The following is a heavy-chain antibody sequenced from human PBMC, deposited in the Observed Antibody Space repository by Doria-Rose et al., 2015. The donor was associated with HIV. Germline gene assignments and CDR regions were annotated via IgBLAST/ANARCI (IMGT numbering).Heavy chain of an antibody. CDR3: ARGLLRGGWNDVDYYYGMDV. CDR1: GGSFSGYY. D-gene: IGHD1-1*01. Sequence: CAVFGGSFSGYYWSWIRQPPGKGLEWIGEINHSGSTNYKTSLKSRVAISLDTSKNLFSLKLSSVTAADTAVYYCARGLLRGGWNDVDYYYGMDVWGQGTAVTVSS. V-gene: IGHV4-34*01. CDR2: INHSGST. J-gene: IGHJ6*02.